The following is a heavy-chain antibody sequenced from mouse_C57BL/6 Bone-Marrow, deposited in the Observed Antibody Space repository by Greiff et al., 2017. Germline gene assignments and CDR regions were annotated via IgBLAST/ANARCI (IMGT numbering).Heavy chain of an antibody. D-gene: IGHD2-2*01. V-gene: IGHV5-2*01. CDR2: INSDGGST. Sequence: EVQLQESGGGLVQPGESLKLSCESNDYEFPSHDMSWVRKTPEKRLELVAAINSDGGSTYYPDTMERRFIISRDNTKKTLYLQMSSLRSEDTALYYCARQHYGYDGTDWYFDVRGTGTTVTASS. CDR3: ARQHYGYDGTDWYFDV. CDR1: DYEFPSHD. J-gene: IGHJ1*03.